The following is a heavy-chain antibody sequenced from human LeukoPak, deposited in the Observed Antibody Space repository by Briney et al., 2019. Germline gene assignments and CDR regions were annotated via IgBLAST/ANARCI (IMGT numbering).Heavy chain of an antibody. J-gene: IGHJ6*02. V-gene: IGHV3-15*01. CDR3: ATERNWELLRPYGMDI. CDR1: GFNFNYVW. D-gene: IGHD1-26*01. Sequence: PGGSLRLSCAASGFNFNYVWMSWVRQAPGKGLEWVGRIRTKVDGEATDYGAPVEGRFTISRDDSKTTLYLQMNSLRTEDSAVYYCATERNWELLRPYGMDIWGQGTTVTVSS. CDR2: IRTKVDGEAT.